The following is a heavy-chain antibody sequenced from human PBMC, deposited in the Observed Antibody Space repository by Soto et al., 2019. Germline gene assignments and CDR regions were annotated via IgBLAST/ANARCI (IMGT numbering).Heavy chain of an antibody. Sequence: ASVKVSCKVSGYTLTELSMHWVRQAPGKGLEWMGGFDPEDGETIYAQKFQGRVTMTEDTSTDTAYMELSGLRSEDTAVYYCATGVPAAMFYFDYWGQGTLVTVSS. V-gene: IGHV1-24*01. CDR1: GYTLTELS. D-gene: IGHD2-2*01. J-gene: IGHJ4*02. CDR2: FDPEDGET. CDR3: ATGVPAAMFYFDY.